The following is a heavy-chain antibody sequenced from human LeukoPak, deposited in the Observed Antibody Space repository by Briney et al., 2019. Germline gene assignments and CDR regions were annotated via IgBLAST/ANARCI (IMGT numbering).Heavy chain of an antibody. CDR3: ATTKSARRYFDY. CDR1: GFTFSSYG. Sequence: GGSLRLSCAASGFTFSSYGMHWVRQAPGKGLEWVAVIWYDGSNKYYADSVKGRFTISRDNSKNTLYLQMNSLRAEDTAVYYCATTKSARRYFDYWGQGTLVTVSS. CDR2: IWYDGSNK. V-gene: IGHV3-33*01. D-gene: IGHD1-1*01. J-gene: IGHJ4*02.